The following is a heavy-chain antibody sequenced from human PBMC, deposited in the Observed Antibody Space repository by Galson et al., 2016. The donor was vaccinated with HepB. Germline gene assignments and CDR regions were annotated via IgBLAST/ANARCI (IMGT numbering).Heavy chain of an antibody. D-gene: IGHD1-1*01. CDR1: GGAISIGSHY. CDR3: AREGPVNRRGSYNYYGYYFDF. J-gene: IGHJ4*02. CDR2: VYSSGST. V-gene: IGHV4-61*02. Sequence: TLSLTCSVSGGAISIGSHYWSWIRQPAGKGLEWIGRVYSSGSTNYSPFLKSRVTISVDTSKNQFSLRLFSVTAADTAVYYCAREGPVNRRGSYNYYGYYFDFWGQGTRVTVSS.